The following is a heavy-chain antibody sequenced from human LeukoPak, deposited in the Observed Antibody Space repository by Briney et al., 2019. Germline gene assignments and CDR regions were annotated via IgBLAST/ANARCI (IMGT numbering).Heavy chain of an antibody. CDR3: ARASYYYGSGSPYPGYYYYGMDV. CDR1: GGSFSGYY. Sequence: SETLSLTCAVYGGSFSGYYWSWIRQPPGKGLEWIGEINHSGSTNYNPSLKSRVTISVDTSKNQFPLKLSSVTAADTAVYYCARASYYYGSGSPYPGYYYYGMDVWGQGTTVTVSS. J-gene: IGHJ6*02. V-gene: IGHV4-34*01. CDR2: INHSGST. D-gene: IGHD3-10*01.